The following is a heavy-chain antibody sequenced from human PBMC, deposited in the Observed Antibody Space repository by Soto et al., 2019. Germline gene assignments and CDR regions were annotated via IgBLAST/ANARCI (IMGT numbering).Heavy chain of an antibody. CDR2: IDPSDSYT. Sequence: PGESLKIYCKGSGYSFTSYWISLVRQMPGKGLEWMGRIDPSDSYTNYSPSFQGHVTISAEKSISTAYLHWSSLKASDTAMYYCASQNLYNCNDIGMDVWGQGTPVTVYS. CDR3: ASQNLYNCNDIGMDV. D-gene: IGHD1-20*01. V-gene: IGHV5-10-1*01. J-gene: IGHJ6*02. CDR1: GYSFTSYW.